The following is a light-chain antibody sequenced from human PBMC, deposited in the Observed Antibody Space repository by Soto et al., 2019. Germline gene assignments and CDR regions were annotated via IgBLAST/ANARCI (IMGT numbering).Light chain of an antibody. V-gene: IGKV1-39*01. CDR3: QQSYDLPRT. CDR1: QSVSKY. Sequence: DIQMTQSPSSLSASVGDRVTISCRTNQSVSKYINWYEQNPWTAPKALVYYMSTLQGGVPSRFSDRGTATDFALTISNLQPEDLATYYCQQSYDLPRTFGKGTKLEIK. J-gene: IGKJ2*01. CDR2: YMS.